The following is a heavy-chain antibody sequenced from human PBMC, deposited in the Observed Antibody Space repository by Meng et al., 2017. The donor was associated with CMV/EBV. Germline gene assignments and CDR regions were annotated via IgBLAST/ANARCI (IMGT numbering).Heavy chain of an antibody. CDR3: ARADYGSGNFYFDY. Sequence: SETLSLTYTISGDSSSTHFWSWIRQAPGKGLEWIGYIYYIGATSYNPSLKSRVTISIDTSKNQFSLNLSSVTAADTAIYYCARADYGSGNFYFDYWAQGTLVTVS. CDR1: GDSSSTHF. CDR2: IYYIGAT. V-gene: IGHV4-59*11. J-gene: IGHJ4*02. D-gene: IGHD3-10*01.